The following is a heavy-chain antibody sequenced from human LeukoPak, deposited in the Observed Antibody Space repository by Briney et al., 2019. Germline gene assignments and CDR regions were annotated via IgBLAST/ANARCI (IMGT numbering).Heavy chain of an antibody. V-gene: IGHV5-51*01. CDR1: GYSLTSYW. CDR2: IYPGDSGT. J-gene: IGHJ4*02. CDR3: ARLGDYYGSGSYAFVDY. Sequence: GQTLNISRKGSGYSLTSYWNGGGPGMPGKGQEWVGIIYPGDSGTRYNPTFQGQVTISADKSISTAYLHCSSLKASDTAMYYCARLGDYYGSGSYAFVDYWGQGTLVTVSS. D-gene: IGHD3-10*01.